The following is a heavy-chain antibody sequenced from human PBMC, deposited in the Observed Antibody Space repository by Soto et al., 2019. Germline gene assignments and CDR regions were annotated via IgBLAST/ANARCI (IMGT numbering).Heavy chain of an antibody. V-gene: IGHV4-31*03. Sequence: QVQLQESGPGLVKPSQTLSLTCTVSGGSISSGGYYWSWIRQHPGKGLEWIGYIYYSGSTYYNPSLKSRVTISVDTSKNQCSLKLSSVTAADTAVYYCARESVGRAAAGEYNWFDPWGQGTLVTVSS. CDR3: ARESVGRAAAGEYNWFDP. CDR1: GGSISSGGYY. CDR2: IYYSGST. D-gene: IGHD6-13*01. J-gene: IGHJ5*02.